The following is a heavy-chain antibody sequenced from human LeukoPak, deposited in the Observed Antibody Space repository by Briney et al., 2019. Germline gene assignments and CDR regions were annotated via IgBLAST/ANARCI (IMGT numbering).Heavy chain of an antibody. CDR3: ARKQTGTMYDV. Sequence: PSETLSLTCIVPGGSISSSSYSWAWIRQFPGKGLEWIGTFSSGGSAYYNPSLTSRVSISKDTSDNQFSLRLYSVTAADTAVYYCARKQTGTMYDVWGQGTQVTVSS. D-gene: IGHD1-7*01. J-gene: IGHJ4*02. V-gene: IGHV4-39*07. CDR1: GGSISSSSYS. CDR2: FSSGGSA.